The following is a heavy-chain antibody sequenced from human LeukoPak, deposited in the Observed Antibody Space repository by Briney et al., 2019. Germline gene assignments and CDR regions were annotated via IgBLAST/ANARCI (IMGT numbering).Heavy chain of an antibody. J-gene: IGHJ4*02. D-gene: IGHD2-8*01. CDR3: ARAGPYCTNGVCYTFRFDY. V-gene: IGHV3-20*04. Sequence: GGSLRLSCAASGFSFDDYGMTWVRQVPGKGLGWVSGINWNGGSTGYADSVKGRFTISRDNAKNSLYLQMNSLRAEDTALYYCARAGPYCTNGVCYTFRFDYWGQGTLVTVSS. CDR2: INWNGGST. CDR1: GFSFDDYG.